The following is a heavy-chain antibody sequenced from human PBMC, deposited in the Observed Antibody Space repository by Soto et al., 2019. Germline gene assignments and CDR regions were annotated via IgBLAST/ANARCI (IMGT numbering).Heavy chain of an antibody. CDR1: GKSVSTFY. CDR3: ARGTDYTQIASYHYGMDV. J-gene: IGHJ6*02. V-gene: IGHV4-59*02. D-gene: IGHD4-4*01. CDR2: AYYSGST. Sequence: QVQLQESGPGLVKPSETLSLTCTVSGKSVSTFYWSWIRQPPGKGLEWIGHAYYSGSTNYDPYLKSRVTISVDMSKNQVSLRLTSVTAADTAVYYCARGTDYTQIASYHYGMDVWGQGTSVTVSS.